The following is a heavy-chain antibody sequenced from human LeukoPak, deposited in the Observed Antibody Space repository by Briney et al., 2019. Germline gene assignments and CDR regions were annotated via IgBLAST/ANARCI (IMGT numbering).Heavy chain of an antibody. CDR2: IDGPTFRT. Sequence: GGSLRLSCAASGFTFSRFGMHWVRQAPGKGLEWVSTIDGPTFRTHYADSVMGRFTISRDNSKNTLYLQMNSLRAEDTAVYFCTTWVGAHFDFWGQGTLVTVSS. J-gene: IGHJ4*02. CDR1: GFTFSRFG. D-gene: IGHD1-26*01. V-gene: IGHV3-23*01. CDR3: TTWVGAHFDF.